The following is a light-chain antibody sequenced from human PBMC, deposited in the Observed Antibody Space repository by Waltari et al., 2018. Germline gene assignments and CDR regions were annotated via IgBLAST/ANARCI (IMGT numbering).Light chain of an antibody. CDR2: AAS. CDR3: QQLETYPIT. V-gene: IGKV1-9*01. CDR1: QDISKS. Sequence: IQLTQSPSSLSASVGDRVTITCRAGQDISKSLAWYQQKPGKAPKLLIYAASSLQGGVPSRFSGSGSGTEFALTISSLQPEDSATYYCQQLETYPITFGQGTRLEIK. J-gene: IGKJ5*01.